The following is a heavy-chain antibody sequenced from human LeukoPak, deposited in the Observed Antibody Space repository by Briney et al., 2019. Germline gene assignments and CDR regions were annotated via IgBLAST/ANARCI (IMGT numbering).Heavy chain of an antibody. CDR1: GYTFTGYY. V-gene: IGHV1-2*02. J-gene: IGHJ3*02. Sequence: ASVKVSCKASGYTFTGYYMRWVRQAPGQGLEWMGWINPNSGGTNYAQKFQGRVTMTRDTSISTAYMELSRLRSDDTAVYYCARGVVVVVAATGAFDIWGQGTMVTVSS. CDR3: ARGVVVVVAATGAFDI. D-gene: IGHD2-15*01. CDR2: INPNSGGT.